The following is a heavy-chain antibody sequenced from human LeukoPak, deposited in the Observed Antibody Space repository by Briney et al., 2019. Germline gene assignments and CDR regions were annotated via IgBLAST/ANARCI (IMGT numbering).Heavy chain of an antibody. CDR2: ISYDGSNK. V-gene: IGHV3-30*04. J-gene: IGHJ6*03. D-gene: IGHD2-21*02. CDR3: ARDHCQERDCNHYYYYMDV. Sequence: GRSLRLSCAASGFTFSSYAMHWVRQAPGKGLEWVAVISYDGSNKYYADSVKGRFTISRDNSKNTLYLQMNSLRAEDTAVYYCARDHCQERDCNHYYYYMDVWGKGTTVTVSS. CDR1: GFTFSSYA.